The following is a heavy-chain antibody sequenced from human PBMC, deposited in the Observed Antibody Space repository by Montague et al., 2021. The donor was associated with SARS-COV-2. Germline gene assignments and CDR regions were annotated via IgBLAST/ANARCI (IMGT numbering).Heavy chain of an antibody. Sequence: SETLSLTCTVSGGSIGIYYWSWIRQPPGKGLEWIGYMYYGGSPKYNPSLRGRVTISVDKSKNQCSLKLSSVTAADTAVYYCATDYGSGGYFDYWGQGSLVTVSS. CDR3: ATDYGSGGYFDY. CDR1: GGSIGIYY. V-gene: IGHV4-59*01. J-gene: IGHJ4*02. D-gene: IGHD3-10*01. CDR2: MYYGGSP.